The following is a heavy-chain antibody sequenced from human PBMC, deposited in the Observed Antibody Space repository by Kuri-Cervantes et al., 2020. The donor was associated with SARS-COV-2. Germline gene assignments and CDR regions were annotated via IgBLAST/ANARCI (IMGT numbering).Heavy chain of an antibody. CDR3: ATLPGSTHYYYYMDV. D-gene: IGHD2-15*01. CDR1: GYTFTGYY. CDR2: INPNSGGT. Sequence: ASVKVSCKASGYTFTGYYMHWVRQAPGQGLEWMGWINPNSGGTNYAEKFQGRGTMTRDTSISTACMKLSRLRSDDTAVYYCATLPGSTHYYYYMDVWGKGTTVTVSS. V-gene: IGHV1-2*02. J-gene: IGHJ6*03.